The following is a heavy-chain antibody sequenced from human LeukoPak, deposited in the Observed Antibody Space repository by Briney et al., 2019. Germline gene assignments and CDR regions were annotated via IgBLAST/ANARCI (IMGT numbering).Heavy chain of an antibody. D-gene: IGHD3-22*01. CDR2: INHSGST. Sequence: SETLSLTCAVYGGSFSGYYWSWIRQPPGKGLEWIGEINHSGSTNYNPSLKSRVTISVDTSKNQFSLKLSSVTAADTAVYYCARGPLYYYDSSGTGAFDIWGQGTMVTVSS. CDR1: GGSFSGYY. CDR3: ARGPLYYYDSSGTGAFDI. J-gene: IGHJ3*02. V-gene: IGHV4-34*01.